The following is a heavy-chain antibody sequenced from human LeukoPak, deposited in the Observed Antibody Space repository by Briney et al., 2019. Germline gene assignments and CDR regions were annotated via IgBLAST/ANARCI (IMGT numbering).Heavy chain of an antibody. CDR2: INPNSGDT. CDR3: SRVEGGCNYKFDY. D-gene: IGHD5-24*01. J-gene: IGHJ4*02. CDR1: GYTFSGYY. Sequence: VGSVNDSCKASGYTFSGYYMHGVRQAPGQGVEWVGWINPNSGDTKYAQKFHGRVTMTRDTSITTGYMELSWLTYEGTAVYYCSRVEGGCNYKFDYWGQGTLVTVSS. V-gene: IGHV1-2*02.